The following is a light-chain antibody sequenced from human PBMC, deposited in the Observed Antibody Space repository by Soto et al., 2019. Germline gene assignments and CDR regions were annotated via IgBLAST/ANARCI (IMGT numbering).Light chain of an antibody. CDR1: QGVTTN. J-gene: IGKJ5*01. Sequence: EIVMTQSPGTLSVSPGERATLSCRAGQGVTTNFAWYQQKSGQSPRLLIYDVSIRATGVPDRFSGSGSGTDFTLEISRVETDDVGIYYCMQSTQLPPTFGQGTRLEI. CDR2: DVS. V-gene: IGKV3-15*01. CDR3: MQSTQLPPT.